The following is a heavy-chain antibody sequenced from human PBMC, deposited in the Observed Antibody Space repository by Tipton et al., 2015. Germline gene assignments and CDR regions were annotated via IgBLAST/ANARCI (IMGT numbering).Heavy chain of an antibody. CDR3: ARVGSSTSWYPFDY. V-gene: IGHV4-39*07. CDR2: IYYSGST. CDR1: GGSISSSSYY. Sequence: TLSLTCTVSGGSISSSSYYWGWIRQPPGKGLEWIGSIYYSGSTYYNPSLKSRVTISVDTSKNQFSLKLSSVTAADTAVYYCARVGSSTSWYPFDYWGQGTLVTVSS. J-gene: IGHJ4*02. D-gene: IGHD6-13*01.